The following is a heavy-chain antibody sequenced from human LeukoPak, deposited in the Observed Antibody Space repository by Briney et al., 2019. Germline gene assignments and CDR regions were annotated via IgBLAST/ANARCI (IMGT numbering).Heavy chain of an antibody. Sequence: PGGSLRLSCAASGFTFSSYWMSWVRQAPGKGLEWVANIKQDGSEKYYVDSVKGRFTISRDNAKNSLYLQMNSLRAEDTAVYYCASDYDILTGYSNFDYWGQGTLVTVSS. V-gene: IGHV3-7*01. CDR1: GFTFSSYW. CDR3: ASDYDILTGYSNFDY. D-gene: IGHD3-9*01. J-gene: IGHJ4*02. CDR2: IKQDGSEK.